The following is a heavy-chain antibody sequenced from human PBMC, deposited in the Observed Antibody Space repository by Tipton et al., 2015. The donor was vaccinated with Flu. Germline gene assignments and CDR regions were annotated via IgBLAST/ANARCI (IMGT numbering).Heavy chain of an antibody. CDR1: GGSITSDNYH. CDR2: IYLSGST. CDR3: ARGERYTHGLNTVYYYYYMDV. J-gene: IGHJ6*02. V-gene: IGHV4-61*09. Sequence: TLSLTCTVSGGSITSDNYHWTWIRQPAGKGLEWIGHIYLSGSTTCNPSLKGRVTISKDTSKNQISLKVRSVTAADTAVYYCARGERYTHGLNTVYYYYYMDVWGQGTTVTVSS. D-gene: IGHD5-18*01.